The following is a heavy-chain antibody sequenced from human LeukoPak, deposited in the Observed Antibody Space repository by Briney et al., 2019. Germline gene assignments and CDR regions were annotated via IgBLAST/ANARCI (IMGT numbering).Heavy chain of an antibody. Sequence: GASVKVSCKASGGTFSSYAISWVRQAPGQGLEWMGGIIPIFGTANYAQKFQGRVTITADESTSTAYMELSSLRSEDTAVYYCAILADTAMPSSLALGDWDFDYWGQGTLVTVSS. CDR2: IIPIFGTA. CDR3: AILADTAMPSSLALGDWDFDY. CDR1: GGTFSSYA. J-gene: IGHJ4*02. V-gene: IGHV1-69*13. D-gene: IGHD5-18*01.